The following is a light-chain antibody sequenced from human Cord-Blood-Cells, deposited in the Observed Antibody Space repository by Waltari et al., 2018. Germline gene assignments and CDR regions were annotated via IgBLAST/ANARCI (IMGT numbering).Light chain of an antibody. V-gene: IGKV1-33*01. CDR2: DAS. CDR1: QDISNY. J-gene: IGKJ4*01. Sequence: DIQMTQSPSSLSASVGDRVTITCQASQDISNYLNWYQQKPGKAPKLLIYDASNLETGVPARFSGSGSSTDFTVTISSLQRVDIATDYGQQYDNLPPARLTFGGGTKVEIK. CDR3: QQYDNLPPARLT.